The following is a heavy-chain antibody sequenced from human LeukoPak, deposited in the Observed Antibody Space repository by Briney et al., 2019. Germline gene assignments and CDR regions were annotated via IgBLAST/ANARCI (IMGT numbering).Heavy chain of an antibody. Sequence: GGSLRLSCAASGFTVNSYYMSWVRQAPGKGLEWGSVIYRGGNTYYADSVKGRFSISRDNSKNTLYLQMNSLRAEDTAVYYCAREGGYSSSFYYFDHWGQGTLVTVSS. J-gene: IGHJ4*02. CDR2: IYRGGNT. CDR3: AREGGYSSSFYYFDH. CDR1: GFTVNSYY. V-gene: IGHV3-66*01. D-gene: IGHD6-13*01.